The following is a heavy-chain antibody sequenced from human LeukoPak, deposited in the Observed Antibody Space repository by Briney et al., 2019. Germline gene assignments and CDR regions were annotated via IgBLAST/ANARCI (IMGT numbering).Heavy chain of an antibody. CDR3: ARDKYYYYGMDV. J-gene: IGHJ6*02. V-gene: IGHV3-7*01. CDR1: GFTFSDYW. CDR2: IKQDGSEK. Sequence: GGSLRLSCAVSGFTFSDYWMSWVRQAPGKGLEWVANIKQDGSEKYYVDSVKGRFTISRDNAKNSLYLQMNSLRAEDTAVYYCARDKYYYYGMDVWGQGTTVTVSS.